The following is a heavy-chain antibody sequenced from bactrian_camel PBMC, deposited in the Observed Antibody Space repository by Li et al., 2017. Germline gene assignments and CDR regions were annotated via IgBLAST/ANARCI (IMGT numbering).Heavy chain of an antibody. D-gene: IGHD6*01. CDR2: IDEDGVT. Sequence: QVQLVESGGGSVQAGGSLRLSCSASGAGFRTYCMGWFRQAPGKTRVGVATIDEDGVTIYAPSVKGRFAISQDHAKNTVYLQMNSLKPEDTAMYYCAADVLAGIQDPPSNFQFWGQGTQVTVS. V-gene: IGHV3S53*01. CDR1: GAGFRTYC. CDR3: AADVLAGIQDPPSNFQF. J-gene: IGHJ4*01.